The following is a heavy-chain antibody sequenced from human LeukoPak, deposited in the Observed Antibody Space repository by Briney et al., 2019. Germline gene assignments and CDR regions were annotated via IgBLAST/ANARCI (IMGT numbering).Heavy chain of an antibody. CDR1: GFSLSTSGVG. CDR2: IYWNDDK. V-gene: IGHV2-5*01. Sequence: SGPTLVNPTQTLTLTCTFSGFSLSTSGVGVGWIRQPPGKALEWLALIYWNDDKRYSPSLKSRLTITKDTSKNQVVLTMTNMDPVDTATYYCAHRTGEAAGDYYYYYMDVWGKGTTVTVSS. D-gene: IGHD6-13*01. CDR3: AHRTGEAAGDYYYYYMDV. J-gene: IGHJ6*03.